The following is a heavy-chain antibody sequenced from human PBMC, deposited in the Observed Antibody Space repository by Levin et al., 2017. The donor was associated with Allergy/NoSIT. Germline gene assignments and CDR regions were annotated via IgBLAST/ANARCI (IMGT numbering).Heavy chain of an antibody. CDR1: GFTFSNYW. V-gene: IGHV3-74*01. CDR2: INSDGSST. Sequence: GGSLRLSCAASGFTFSNYWMHWVRQAPGKGLVWVSRINSDGSSTSYVDSVKGRFTISRDNARNTLYLQMNSLRADDTAVYYCAKGGQGHFDYWGQGTLVAVSS. CDR3: AKGGQGHFDY. D-gene: IGHD3-16*01. J-gene: IGHJ4*02.